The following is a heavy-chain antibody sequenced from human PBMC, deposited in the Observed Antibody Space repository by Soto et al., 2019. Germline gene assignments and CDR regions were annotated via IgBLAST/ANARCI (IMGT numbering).Heavy chain of an antibody. CDR2: INHSGST. V-gene: IGHV4-34*01. J-gene: IGHJ2*01. D-gene: IGHD2-15*01. CDR1: GGSFSGYY. CDR3: ARGGGGSPWRYFDL. Sequence: QVQLQQWGAGLLKPSETLSLTCAVYGGSFSGYYWSWIRQPPGKGLEWIGEINHSGSTNYNPSLKSRVTISVDTSKNQFSLKLSSVTAADTAVYYCARGGGGSPWRYFDLWGRGTLVTVSS.